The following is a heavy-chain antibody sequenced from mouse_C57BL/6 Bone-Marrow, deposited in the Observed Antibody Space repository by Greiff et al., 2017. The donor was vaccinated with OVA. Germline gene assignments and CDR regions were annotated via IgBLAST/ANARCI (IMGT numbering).Heavy chain of an antibody. CDR1: GYTFTSYW. J-gene: IGHJ1*03. V-gene: IGHV1-64*01. D-gene: IGHD1-1*01. CDR2: IHPNSGST. Sequence: QVQLQQPGAELVKPGASVKLSCKASGYTFTSYWMHWVKQRPGQGLEWIGMIHPNSGSTNYNEKFKSKATLTVDKSSSTAYMQLSSLTSEDSAVYYCADYGSSSHWYFDVWGTGTTVTVSS. CDR3: ADYGSSSHWYFDV.